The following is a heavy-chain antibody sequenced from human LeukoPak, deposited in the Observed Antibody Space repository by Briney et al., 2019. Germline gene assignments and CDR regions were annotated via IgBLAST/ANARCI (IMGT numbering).Heavy chain of an antibody. CDR2: IYTSGST. D-gene: IGHD3-3*01. Sequence: SETLSLTCTVSGGSISSGSYYWSWIRQPAGKGLEWIGRIYTSGSTNYNPSLKSRVTISVGTSKNQFSLKLSSVTAADTAVYYCAREGNYDFWSGYYTGIYFDYWGQGTLVTVSS. CDR1: GGSISSGSYY. V-gene: IGHV4-61*02. J-gene: IGHJ4*02. CDR3: AREGNYDFWSGYYTGIYFDY.